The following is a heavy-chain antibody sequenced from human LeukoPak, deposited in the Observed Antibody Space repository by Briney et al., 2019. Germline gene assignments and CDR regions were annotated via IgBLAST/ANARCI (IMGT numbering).Heavy chain of an antibody. CDR1: GYTFTSYG. J-gene: IGHJ5*02. V-gene: IGHV1-18*01. D-gene: IGHD3-10*01. Sequence: ASVKVSCKASGYTFTSYGISWVRQAPGQGLEWMGWISAYNGNTNYAQKLQGRVTMTTDTSTSTAYMELRSLRSDDTAVYYCARTSAPETYYYGSGSYWLDPWGQGTLVTVSS. CDR2: ISAYNGNT. CDR3: ARTSAPETYYYGSGSYWLDP.